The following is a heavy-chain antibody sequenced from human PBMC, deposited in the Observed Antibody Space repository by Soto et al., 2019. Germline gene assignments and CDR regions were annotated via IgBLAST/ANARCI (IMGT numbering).Heavy chain of an antibody. CDR1: GFSFSSYG. V-gene: IGHV3-30*18. CDR2: ISNDESEK. D-gene: IGHD4-4*01. CDR3: AKDAAETKCDN. J-gene: IGHJ4*02. Sequence: GGSLRLSCAGSGFSFSSYGMHWVRQAPGKGLEWVAVISNDESEKYYADSVKGRFTISRDNSKNTLYLQMNSLRVEDTAVYSCAKDAAETKCDNWGQGSLLTVSS.